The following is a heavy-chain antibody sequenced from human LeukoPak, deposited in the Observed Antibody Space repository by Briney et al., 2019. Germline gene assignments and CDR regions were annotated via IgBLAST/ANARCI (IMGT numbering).Heavy chain of an antibody. CDR3: AISRMPYSSSWYEKYYYYYYMDV. D-gene: IGHD6-13*01. CDR1: GYTFTSYD. V-gene: IGHV1-8*01. CDR2: MNPNSGNT. J-gene: IGHJ6*03. Sequence: ASVKGSCKASGYTFTSYDINWVRQATGQGLEWMGWMNPNSGNTGYAQKFQGRVTMTRNTSISTAYMELSSLRSEDTAVYYCAISRMPYSSSWYEKYYYYYYMDVWGKGTTVTVSS.